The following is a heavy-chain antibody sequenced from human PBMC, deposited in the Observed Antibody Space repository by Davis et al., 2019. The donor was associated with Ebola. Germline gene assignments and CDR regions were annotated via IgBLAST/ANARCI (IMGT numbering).Heavy chain of an antibody. Sequence: GGSLRLSCAASGFTFSDYYMSWIRQAPGKGLEWVANIKQDGSEKYYVDSVKGRFTISRDNSKNTLYLQMNSLRAEDTAVYYCAKDHWVRGVIVVHYYYYGMDVWGQGTTVTVSS. CDR1: GFTFSDYY. V-gene: IGHV3-7*01. J-gene: IGHJ6*02. D-gene: IGHD3-10*01. CDR3: AKDHWVRGVIVVHYYYYGMDV. CDR2: IKQDGSEK.